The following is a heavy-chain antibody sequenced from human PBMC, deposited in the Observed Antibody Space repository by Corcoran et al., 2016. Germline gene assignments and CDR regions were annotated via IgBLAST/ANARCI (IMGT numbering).Heavy chain of an antibody. CDR1: GYTFTSHY. Sequence: QVQLVQSGAEVKEPGASVKVSCKASGYTFTSHYMHWVRQAPGQGLEWMGIINPSGGSTSHALKFQGRITMTRDTSTRTVYMELSGLRSEDTAVYYCAIELNGTTRSGWAKWYYFDDWGQGTLVTVSS. J-gene: IGHJ4*02. V-gene: IGHV1-46*01. CDR3: AIELNGTTRSGWAKWYYFDD. CDR2: INPSGGST. D-gene: IGHD6-19*01.